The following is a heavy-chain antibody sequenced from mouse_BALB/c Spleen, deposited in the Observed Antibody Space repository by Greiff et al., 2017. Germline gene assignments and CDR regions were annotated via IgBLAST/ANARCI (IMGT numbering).Heavy chain of an antibody. CDR1: GYTFSSYW. D-gene: IGHD2-4*01. Sequence: VQGVESGAELMKPGASVKISCKATGYTFSSYWIEWVKQRPGHGLEWIGEILPGSGSTNYNEKFKGKATFTADTSSNTAYMQLSSLTSEDSAVYYCARGDYDYAMDYWGQGTSVTVSS. CDR3: ARGDYDYAMDY. CDR2: ILPGSGST. V-gene: IGHV1-9*01. J-gene: IGHJ4*01.